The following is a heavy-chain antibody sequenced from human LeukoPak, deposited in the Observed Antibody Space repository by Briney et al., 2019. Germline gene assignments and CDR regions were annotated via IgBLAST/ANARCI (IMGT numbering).Heavy chain of an antibody. Sequence: PSETLSLTCTVSGGSISSYYWSWIRQPPGKGLEWIGYIYYSGSTNYNPSLKSRVTTSVDTSKNQFSLNLSSVTAADTAVYYCARLGGRVNAFDIWGQGTMVTVSS. CDR3: ARLGGRVNAFDI. CDR2: IYYSGST. CDR1: GGSISSYY. J-gene: IGHJ3*02. D-gene: IGHD1-26*01. V-gene: IGHV4-59*08.